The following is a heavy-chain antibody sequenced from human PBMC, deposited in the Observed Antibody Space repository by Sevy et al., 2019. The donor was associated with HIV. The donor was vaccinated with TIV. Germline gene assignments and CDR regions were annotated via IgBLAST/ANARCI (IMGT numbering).Heavy chain of an antibody. Sequence: ASVKVSCKASGYSFTTYAITWVRQAPGQGLEWMGWISPFHGNTNYAQKLQGTVSMTTDTSTSTAYMELTSLRSDDTAVYYCARVFGGRLYNGRFDPWGQGTLVTVSS. CDR2: ISPFHGNT. CDR3: ARVFGGRLYNGRFDP. CDR1: GYSFTTYA. D-gene: IGHD3-16*01. V-gene: IGHV1-18*01. J-gene: IGHJ5*02.